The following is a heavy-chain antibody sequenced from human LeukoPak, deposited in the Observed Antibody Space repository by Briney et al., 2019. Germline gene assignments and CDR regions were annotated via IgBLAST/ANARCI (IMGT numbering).Heavy chain of an antibody. Sequence: GSLRLSCAASGLTFRSHAMSWVRQAPGKGPEWVSAISGSGGSTYYADSVKGRFTISRDNSKNTLYLQMNSLRAEDTAVYYCASTRGVPKDMWGQGTLVTVSS. CDR1: GLTFRSHA. D-gene: IGHD3-10*01. CDR3: ASTRGVPKDM. V-gene: IGHV3-23*01. CDR2: ISGSGGST. J-gene: IGHJ4*02.